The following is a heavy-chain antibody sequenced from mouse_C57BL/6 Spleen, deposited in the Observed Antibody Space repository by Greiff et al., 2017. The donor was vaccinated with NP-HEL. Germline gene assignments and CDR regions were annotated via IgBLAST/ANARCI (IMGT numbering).Heavy chain of an antibody. CDR2: ISSGSSTI. CDR3: ARGRLLRGWYFDV. Sequence: DVMLVESGGGLVKPGGSLKLSCAASGFTFSDYGMHWVRQAPEKGLEWVAYISSGSSTIYYADTVKGRFTISRDNAKNTLFLQMTSLRSEDTAMYYCARGRLLRGWYFDVWGTGTTVTVSS. D-gene: IGHD2-3*01. V-gene: IGHV5-17*01. J-gene: IGHJ1*03. CDR1: GFTFSDYG.